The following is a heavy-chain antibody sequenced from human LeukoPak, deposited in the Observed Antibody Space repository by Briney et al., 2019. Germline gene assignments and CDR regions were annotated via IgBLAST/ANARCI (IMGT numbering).Heavy chain of an antibody. CDR1: GFTFSSYV. D-gene: IGHD6-13*01. CDR2: ISGSGGST. V-gene: IGHV3-23*01. J-gene: IGHJ6*03. CDR3: AKGSTTAAHYYYMDV. Sequence: GGSLRLSCAASGFTFSSYVMSLVRQAPGKGLEWVSVISGSGGSTYYADSVKGRFTISRDNSKNTLYLQMNTLRAEDTAVYYCAKGSTTAAHYYYMDVWGKGTTVTVSS.